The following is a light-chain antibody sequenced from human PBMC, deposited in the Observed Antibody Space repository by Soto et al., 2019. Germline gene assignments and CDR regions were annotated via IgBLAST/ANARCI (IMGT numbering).Light chain of an antibody. CDR3: ASYTTSSTYV. Sequence: SALIQPASVSGSPGQSIAISCTGTSSDVGGYSYVSWYQQQPGKAPKLVISDVSNRPSGVSDRFSGSKSGNTASLTISGLQTEDEADYYCASYTTSSTYVFGTGTKVTVL. V-gene: IGLV2-14*01. CDR1: SSDVGGYSY. J-gene: IGLJ1*01. CDR2: DVS.